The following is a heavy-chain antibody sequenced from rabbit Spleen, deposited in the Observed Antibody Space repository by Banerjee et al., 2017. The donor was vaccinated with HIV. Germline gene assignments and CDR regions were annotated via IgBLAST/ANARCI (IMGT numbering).Heavy chain of an antibody. D-gene: IGHD4-1*01. CDR2: IDAGSDGT. CDR3: ARDLDDVIGWNFGW. Sequence: EESGGGLVQPEGSLTVTCTASGFSFSGSYWICWVRQAPGKGLEWIACIDAGSDGTYYASWAKGRFTISKTSSTVDLKMTSLTAADTATYFCARDLDDVIGWNFGWWGQGTLVPVS. J-gene: IGHJ3*01. CDR1: GFSFSGSYW. V-gene: IGHV1S45*01.